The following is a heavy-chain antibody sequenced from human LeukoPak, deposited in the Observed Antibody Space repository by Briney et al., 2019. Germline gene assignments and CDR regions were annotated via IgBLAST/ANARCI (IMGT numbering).Heavy chain of an antibody. CDR3: ARDQIKIPGENYSGMDV. V-gene: IGHV4-30-4*01. D-gene: IGHD3-16*01. J-gene: IGHJ6*02. Sequence: PSETLSVTCTVSGGSISSGDHYWSWIRQPPGKGLEYIGYIYYSGSTYYNPSLESRVTMSVDTSKNQVSLKLNSVTATDTAVCYCARDQIKIPGENYSGMDVWGQGTTVTVSS. CDR2: IYYSGST. CDR1: GGSISSGDHY.